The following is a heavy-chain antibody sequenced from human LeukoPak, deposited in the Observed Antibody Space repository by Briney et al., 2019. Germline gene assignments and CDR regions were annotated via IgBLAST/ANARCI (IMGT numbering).Heavy chain of an antibody. D-gene: IGHD3-9*01. V-gene: IGHV1-2*02. J-gene: IGHJ4*02. CDR3: ARDWLLRYSQGGFDY. Sequence: ASVKVSCKASGYTFTGYYMHWVRQAPGQGLEWMGWINPNSGDTNYAQTSQGRVTMTRDTSISTAYMELSRLRSDDTALYYCARDWLLRYSQGGFDYWGQGTLVTVAS. CDR1: GYTFTGYY. CDR2: INPNSGDT.